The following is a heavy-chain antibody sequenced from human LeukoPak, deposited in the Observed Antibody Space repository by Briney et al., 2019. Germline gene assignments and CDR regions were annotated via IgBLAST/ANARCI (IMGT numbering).Heavy chain of an antibody. CDR3: ARDPEFDGGHGFDH. J-gene: IGHJ4*02. Sequence: SETLSLTCSVSGGSLSNYYWNWIRQPPGKGLEWIGQIYYSGGTKYNPSLQSRITISVDTSKTQFSLKLSSVTAADTAVYYCARDPEFDGGHGFDHWGQGTLVTVSS. D-gene: IGHD4-23*01. CDR1: GGSLSNYY. V-gene: IGHV4-59*01. CDR2: IYYSGGT.